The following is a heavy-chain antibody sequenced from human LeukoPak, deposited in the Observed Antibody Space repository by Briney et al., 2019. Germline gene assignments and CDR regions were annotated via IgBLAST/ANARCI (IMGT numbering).Heavy chain of an antibody. CDR3: ATNRAGTYDRPFDI. J-gene: IGHJ3*02. D-gene: IGHD1-26*01. CDR1: GGSISSYY. Sequence: SETLSLTCTVSGGSISSYYWSWIRQPPGKGLEWIGYIYYSGSTNYNPSLKSRVTISIDTSKNQFSLELSSVTATDTTVYFCATNRAGTYDRPFDIWGQGTMVTVSS. CDR2: IYYSGST. V-gene: IGHV4-59*08.